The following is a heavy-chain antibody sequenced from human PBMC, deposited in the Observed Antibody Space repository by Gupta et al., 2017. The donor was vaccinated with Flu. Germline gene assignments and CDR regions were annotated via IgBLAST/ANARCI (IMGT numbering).Heavy chain of an antibody. CDR2: INSDGRRA. CDR3: ARGPATNFWSGYHPRLDS. Sequence: EVQLVESGGDLVQPGGSLRLSCSASGLSFSTNWIPWVRQAPGQGRVWVSGINSDGRRANYADSVKGRSTIPRDNAKNTLYLQMNGLRREDTAVYYCARGPATNFWSGYHPRLDSWGQGTLVTVSS. J-gene: IGHJ4*02. V-gene: IGHV3-74*01. D-gene: IGHD3-3*01. CDR1: GLSFSTNW.